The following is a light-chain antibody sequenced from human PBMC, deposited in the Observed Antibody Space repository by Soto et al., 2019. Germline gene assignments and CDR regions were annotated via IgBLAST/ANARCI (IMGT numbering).Light chain of an antibody. J-gene: IGLJ2*01. CDR2: DVS. CDR3: SSYTSSSTLVV. Sequence: QSVLTQPASVSGSPGQSITISCTGTSSDVGGYNYVSWYQQHPGKAPKLMIYDVSNRPSGVSNRFSVSKSGNTASLTISGLQAEDEAEYYCSSYTSSSTLVVFGGGTKLTVL. CDR1: SSDVGGYNY. V-gene: IGLV2-14*01.